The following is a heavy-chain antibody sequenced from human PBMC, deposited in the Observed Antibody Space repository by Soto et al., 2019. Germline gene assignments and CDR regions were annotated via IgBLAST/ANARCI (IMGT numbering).Heavy chain of an antibody. D-gene: IGHD3-3*01. J-gene: IGHJ5*02. CDR3: ARAYDFWSGPFDP. CDR1: VGSFSGYY. CDR2: INHSGST. V-gene: IGHV4-34*01. Sequence: PSETLSLTCAVYVGSFSGYYWSWIRQPPGKGLEWIGEINHSGSTNYNPSLKSRATISVDTSKNQFSLKLSSVTAADTAVYYCARAYDFWSGPFDPWGQGTLVTVSS.